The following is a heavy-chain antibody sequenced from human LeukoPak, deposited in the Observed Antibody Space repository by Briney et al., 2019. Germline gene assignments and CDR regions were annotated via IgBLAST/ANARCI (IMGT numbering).Heavy chain of an antibody. CDR3: ASALKRGSAGTLIDH. J-gene: IGHJ4*02. Sequence: ASVKVPCKASGYGFTSHDINWVRQATGQGLEWMGWMNPNSGNTGYAQKFQDRVTMTRNTSISTAYLELSSLGSEDTAMYYCASALKRGSAGTLIDHWGQGTLVTVSS. CDR2: MNPNSGNT. V-gene: IGHV1-8*01. D-gene: IGHD6-13*01. CDR1: GYGFTSHD.